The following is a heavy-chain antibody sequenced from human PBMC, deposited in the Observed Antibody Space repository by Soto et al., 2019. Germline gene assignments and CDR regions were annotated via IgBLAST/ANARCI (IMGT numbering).Heavy chain of an antibody. J-gene: IGHJ4*02. CDR2: LSYGGNT. CDR3: GRHRHRNSWDFDY. CDR1: DGSLSSTTYY. V-gene: IGHV4-39*01. D-gene: IGHD6-13*01. Sequence: QLQLQESGPGLLKPSETLSLTCFVSDGSLSSTTYYWGWIRQPPGKGLEWIGTLSYGGNTYYSPSLRGRVTVSVDTSENQFSLKLTSVTAADTAVYYCGRHRHRNSWDFDYWGQGTLVTVSS.